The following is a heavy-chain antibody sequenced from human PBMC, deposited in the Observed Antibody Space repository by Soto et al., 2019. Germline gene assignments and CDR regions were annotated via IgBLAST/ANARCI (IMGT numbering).Heavy chain of an antibody. CDR3: ARGYNYDNWFDP. D-gene: IGHD3-22*01. CDR2: IYYSGST. V-gene: IGHV4-59*01. J-gene: IGHJ5*02. Sequence: SETLSLTCSVSGDSMSSYFWTWIRQPPGKGLEWIGSIYYSGSTNYNPSLKSRVTISVDTSKNRFSLNLTSVTAADTALYYCARGYNYDNWFDPWGQGTLVTVSS. CDR1: GDSMSSYF.